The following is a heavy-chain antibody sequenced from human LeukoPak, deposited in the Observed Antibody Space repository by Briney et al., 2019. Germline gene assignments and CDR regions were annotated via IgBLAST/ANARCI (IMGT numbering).Heavy chain of an antibody. D-gene: IGHD6-19*01. CDR1: GGSISGYY. CDR3: ARLSGSGWYFGDY. CDR2: IYYSGST. J-gene: IGHJ4*02. Sequence: SETLSLTCTVSGGSISGYYWSWIRQPPGKGLEWIGYIYYSGSTNYNPSLESRVTISVDTSNNQFSLKLSSVTAADTAVYYCARLSGSGWYFGDYWGQGTLVTVSS. V-gene: IGHV4-59*08.